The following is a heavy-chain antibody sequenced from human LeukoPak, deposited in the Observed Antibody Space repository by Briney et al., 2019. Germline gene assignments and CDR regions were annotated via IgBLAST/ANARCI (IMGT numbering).Heavy chain of an antibody. CDR3: ARDSHYYDTLTGYFSYFDD. D-gene: IGHD3-9*01. CDR1: GFTFSDHA. CDR2: ISYDGSNK. V-gene: IGHV3-30*04. Sequence: GGSLRLSCAASGFTFSDHAMHWVRQAPGKGLERVAVISYDGSNKYHADSVKGRFTISRDNSKNTLYLQMNSLRAEDTAVYFCARDSHYYDTLTGYFSYFDDWGQGTLVTVSP. J-gene: IGHJ4*02.